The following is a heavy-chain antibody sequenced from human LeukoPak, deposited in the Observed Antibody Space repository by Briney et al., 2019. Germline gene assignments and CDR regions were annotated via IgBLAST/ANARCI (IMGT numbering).Heavy chain of an antibody. CDR3: ARGGRITMVRGVTENWFDP. Sequence: ASVKVSCKASGYTFTSYYMHWVRQAPGQGLEWMGIINPSGGSTSYAQKFQGRVTMTRDTSTSTAYMELRSLRSDDTAVYYCARGGRITMVRGVTENWFDPWGQGTLVTVSS. D-gene: IGHD3-10*01. J-gene: IGHJ5*02. CDR1: GYTFTSYY. CDR2: INPSGGST. V-gene: IGHV1-46*01.